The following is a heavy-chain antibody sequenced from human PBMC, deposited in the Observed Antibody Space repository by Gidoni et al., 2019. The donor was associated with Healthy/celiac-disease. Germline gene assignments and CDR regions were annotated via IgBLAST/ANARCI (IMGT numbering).Heavy chain of an antibody. Sequence: EVQLVESGGGLVQPGGSLRLSCAASGFTFSSYWMHWVRQAPGKGLEWVPRINSDGSSTSYADSVKGRFTISRDNAKNTLYLQMNSLRAEDTAVYYCATDWGLDYNFDYWGQGTLVTVSS. CDR1: GFTFSSYW. CDR2: INSDGSST. D-gene: IGHD7-27*01. CDR3: ATDWGLDYNFDY. J-gene: IGHJ4*02. V-gene: IGHV3-74*01.